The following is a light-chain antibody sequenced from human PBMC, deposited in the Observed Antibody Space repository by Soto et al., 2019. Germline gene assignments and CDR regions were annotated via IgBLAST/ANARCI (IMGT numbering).Light chain of an antibody. V-gene: IGLV2-14*01. CDR1: SSDVGGYNY. CDR3: RSYTSSSTVV. J-gene: IGLJ2*01. CDR2: DVS. Sequence: QSALTQPASVSGSPGQSITISCTGTSSDVGGYNYVSWYQQHPGKAPKLMIYDVSNRPSGVSNRFSGSNSGNTASLTISGLQAEDEADYYCRSYTSSSTVVFGGGTKLTVL.